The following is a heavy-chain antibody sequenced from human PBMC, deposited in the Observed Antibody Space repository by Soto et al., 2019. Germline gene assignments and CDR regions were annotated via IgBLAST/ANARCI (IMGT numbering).Heavy chain of an antibody. D-gene: IGHD2-2*01. CDR2: IYHSGST. J-gene: IGHJ6*02. CDR1: GGSISSSNW. CDR3: ARAQGGYCSSTSCRGDYYYYGMDV. Sequence: QVQLQESGPGLVKPSGTLSLTCAVSGGSISSSNWWSWVRQPPGKGLEWIGEIYHSGSTNYNPSLKSRVTISVDKSKYQFSLKLSSVTAADTAVYYCARAQGGYCSSTSCRGDYYYYGMDVWGQGTTVTVSS. V-gene: IGHV4-4*02.